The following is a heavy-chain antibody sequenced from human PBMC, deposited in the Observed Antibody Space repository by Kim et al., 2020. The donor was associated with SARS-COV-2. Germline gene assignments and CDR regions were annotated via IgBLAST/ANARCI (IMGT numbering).Heavy chain of an antibody. CDR3: GKAETWERGIDY. J-gene: IGHJ4*02. V-gene: IGHV4-39*07. CDR2: TYYGGTS. D-gene: IGHD1-26*01. Sequence: SETLSLTCTVSGGSIRNFSYYWGWIRQPPGKGLEWIANTYYGGTSYYSPSLKSRVAISVDTSNNQFSLKLSSVTAADTAVYYCGKAETWERGIDYWGQGT. CDR1: GGSIRNFSYY.